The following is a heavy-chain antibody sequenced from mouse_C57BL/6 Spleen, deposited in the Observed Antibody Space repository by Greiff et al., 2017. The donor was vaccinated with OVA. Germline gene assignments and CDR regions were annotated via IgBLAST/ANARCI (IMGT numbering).Heavy chain of an antibody. D-gene: IGHD2-5*01. Sequence: QVQLQQSGPELVKPGASVKISCKASGYAFSSSWMNWVKQRPGKGLEWIGRIYPGDGDTNYNGKFKGKATLTADKSSSTAYMQLSSLTSEDSAVYFCARGSNPGGDYWGQGTSVTVSS. CDR1: GYAFSSSW. CDR3: ARGSNPGGDY. CDR2: IYPGDGDT. V-gene: IGHV1-82*01. J-gene: IGHJ4*01.